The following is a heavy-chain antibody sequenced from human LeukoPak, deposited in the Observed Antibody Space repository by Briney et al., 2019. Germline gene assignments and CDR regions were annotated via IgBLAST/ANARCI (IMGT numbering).Heavy chain of an antibody. CDR2: MNPNSGNT. J-gene: IGHJ6*02. Sequence: ASVKVSCKASGYTFTSYDINWVRQATGQGLEGMGWMNPNSGNTGYAQKFQGRVTMTRNTSISTAYMELSSLRSEDTAVYYCARVNSPDYGYYYYYGMDVWGQGTTVTVSS. CDR3: ARVNSPDYGYYYYYGMDV. V-gene: IGHV1-8*01. CDR1: GYTFTSYD. D-gene: IGHD3-16*01.